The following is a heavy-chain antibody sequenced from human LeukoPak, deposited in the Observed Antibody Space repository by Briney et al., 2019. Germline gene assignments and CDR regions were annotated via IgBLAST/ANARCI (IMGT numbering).Heavy chain of an antibody. Sequence: ASVKVSCKTSGYSFSSYGIAWVRQAPGQGLEWMGWISAYNGNTNYAQKLQGRVTMTTDTSTSTAYMELRSLRSDDTAVYYCAREGAQKASFDYWGQGTLVTVSS. CDR3: AREGAQKASFDY. J-gene: IGHJ4*02. V-gene: IGHV1-18*01. D-gene: IGHD3-16*01. CDR1: GYSFSSYG. CDR2: ISAYNGNT.